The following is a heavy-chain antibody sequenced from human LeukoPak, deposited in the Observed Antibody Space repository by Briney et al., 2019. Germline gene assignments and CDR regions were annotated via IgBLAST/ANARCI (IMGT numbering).Heavy chain of an antibody. V-gene: IGHV4-34*01. CDR3: ARRDSWTKFDY. CDR1: GGSFSGYY. J-gene: IGHJ4*02. CDR2: INHSGST. Sequence: SETLSLTCAVYGGSFSGYYWSWIRQPPGKGLEWIGEINHSGSTNYNPSLKSRVTISVDTSKNQFSLKLSSVTAADTAVYYCARRDSWTKFDYWGQGTLVTVSS. D-gene: IGHD6-13*01.